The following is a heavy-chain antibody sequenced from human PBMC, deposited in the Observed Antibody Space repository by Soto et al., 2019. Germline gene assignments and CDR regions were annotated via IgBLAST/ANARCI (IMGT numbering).Heavy chain of an antibody. V-gene: IGHV1-46*03. Sequence: ASVKVSCKASGYTFTSYYMHWVRQAPGQGLEWMGIINPSGGSTSYAQKFQGRVTMTRDTSTSTVYMELSSLRSEDTAVYYCAREYYYGSGRSDGMDGWGQGTTVTVSS. CDR2: INPSGGST. CDR3: AREYYYGSGRSDGMDG. D-gene: IGHD3-10*01. CDR1: GYTFTSYY. J-gene: IGHJ6*02.